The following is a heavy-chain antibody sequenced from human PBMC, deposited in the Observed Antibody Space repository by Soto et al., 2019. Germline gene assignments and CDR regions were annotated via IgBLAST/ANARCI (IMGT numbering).Heavy chain of an antibody. CDR2: IKSKTDGGTT. V-gene: IGHV3-15*01. D-gene: IGHD5-12*01. Sequence: GGSLRLSCAASGFTFSNAWMSWVRQAPGKGLEWVGRIKSKTDGGTTDYAAPVKGRFTISRDDSKNTLYLQMNSLKTEDTAVYYCTTDSSGYEGTFDYWGQGPLVTVSS. CDR1: GFTFSNAW. CDR3: TTDSSGYEGTFDY. J-gene: IGHJ4*02.